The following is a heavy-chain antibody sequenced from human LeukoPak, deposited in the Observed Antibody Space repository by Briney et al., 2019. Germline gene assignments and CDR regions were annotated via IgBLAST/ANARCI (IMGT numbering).Heavy chain of an antibody. CDR2: INHSGST. J-gene: IGHJ4*02. CDR3: ARQVEMATITRYFDY. Sequence: SETLSLTCAVYGGSFSGYYWSWIRQPPGKGLEWIGEINHSGSTNYNPSLKSRVTISVDTSKNQFSLKLSSVTAADTAVYYCARQVEMATITRYFDYWGQGTLVTVSS. D-gene: IGHD5-24*01. CDR1: GGSFSGYY. V-gene: IGHV4-34*01.